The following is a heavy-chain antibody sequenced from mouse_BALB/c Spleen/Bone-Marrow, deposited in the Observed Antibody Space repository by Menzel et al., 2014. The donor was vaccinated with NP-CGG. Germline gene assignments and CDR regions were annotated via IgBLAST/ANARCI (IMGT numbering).Heavy chain of an antibody. J-gene: IGHJ1*01. V-gene: IGHV3-8*02. D-gene: IGHD2-1*01. CDR1: GDSITSGY. CDR3: ARYDGNYDWYFDV. CDR2: ISYSGST. Sequence: EVNVVESGPSLVKPSQTLSLTCSVTGDSITSGYWNWIRKFPGNKLEYMGYISYSGSTYYNPSLKSRISITRDTSKNQYYLQLNSVTTEDTATYYCARYDGNYDWYFDVWGAGTTVTVSS.